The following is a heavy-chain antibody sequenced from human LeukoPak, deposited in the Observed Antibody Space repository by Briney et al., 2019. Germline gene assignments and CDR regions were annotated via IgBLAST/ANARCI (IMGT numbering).Heavy chain of an antibody. CDR3: ARLFIDSSGYCFSYFDY. V-gene: IGHV1-69*13. D-gene: IGHD3-22*01. CDR2: IIPIFGTA. J-gene: IGHJ4*02. CDR1: GGTFSSYA. Sequence: SVKVSCKASGGTFSSYAISWVRQAPGQGLEWMGGIIPIFGTANYAQKFQGRVTITADESTSTAYMELSSLRSEDTAVYYCARLFIDSSGYCFSYFDYWGQGTLVTVSS.